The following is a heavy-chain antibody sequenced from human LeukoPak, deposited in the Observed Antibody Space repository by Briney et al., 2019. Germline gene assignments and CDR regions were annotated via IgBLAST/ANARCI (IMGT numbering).Heavy chain of an antibody. J-gene: IGHJ4*02. D-gene: IGHD3-22*01. CDR2: ISSNGGST. Sequence: GGSLRLSCAASGFTFSSYAMHWVRQAPGKGLEYVSAISSNGGSTYYANSVKGRFTISRDNSKNTLYLQMGSLRAEDMAVYYCARARRPYYYDSSGYYVLDYWGQGSLVAVSS. CDR3: ARARRPYYYDSSGYYVLDY. CDR1: GFTFSSYA. V-gene: IGHV3-64*01.